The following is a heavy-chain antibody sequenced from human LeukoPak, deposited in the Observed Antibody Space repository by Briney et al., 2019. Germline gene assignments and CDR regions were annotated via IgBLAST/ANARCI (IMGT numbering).Heavy chain of an antibody. CDR2: ISSGSSYI. Sequence: SGGSLRLSCAASGFTFSSYTMNWVRQAPGKGLEWVSIISSGSSYIHYADSVKGRFTISRDNAKNSLYLQMDSLRAEDTAVYYCARDLGQYYDTSDNWFDPWGQGTLVTVSS. CDR1: GFTFSSYT. D-gene: IGHD3-22*01. CDR3: ARDLGQYYDTSDNWFDP. V-gene: IGHV3-21*01. J-gene: IGHJ5*02.